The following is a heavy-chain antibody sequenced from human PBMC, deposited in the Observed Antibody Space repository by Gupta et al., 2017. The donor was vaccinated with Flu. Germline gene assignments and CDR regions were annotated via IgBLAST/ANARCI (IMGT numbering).Heavy chain of an antibody. J-gene: IGHJ4*02. CDR2: ISGSGGST. D-gene: IGHD3-3*01. CDR3: AKQISITIFGVGDYYFDY. V-gene: IGHV3-23*01. Sequence: SWVRQAPGKGLEWVSAISGSGGSTYYADSVKGRFTISRDNSKNTLYLQMNSLRAEDTAVYYCAKQISITIFGVGDYYFDYWGQGTLVTGAS.